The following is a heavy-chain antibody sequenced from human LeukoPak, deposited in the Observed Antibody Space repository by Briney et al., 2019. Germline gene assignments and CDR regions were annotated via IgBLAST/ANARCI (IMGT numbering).Heavy chain of an antibody. CDR1: GFTVSSNY. V-gene: IGHV3-53*01. CDR2: IYSGGST. J-gene: IGHJ4*02. D-gene: IGHD4-23*01. Sequence: GGSLRLSCAVSGFTVSSNYMSWVRQAPGKGLEWVSVIYSGGSTYYADSVKGRFTISRDNSKNTLYLQMNSLRAEDTAVYYCARLRWPYFDYWGQGTLVTVSS. CDR3: ARLRWPYFDY.